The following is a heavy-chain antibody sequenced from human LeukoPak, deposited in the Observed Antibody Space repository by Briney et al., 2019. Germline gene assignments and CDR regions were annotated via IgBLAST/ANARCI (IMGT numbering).Heavy chain of an antibody. CDR1: GFIFSNYA. J-gene: IGHJ4*02. V-gene: IGHV3-23*01. Sequence: GGSLRLSCAASGFIFSNYAMSWVRQAPGKGLEWVSGISGSGGSTYYADSVKGRFTISRDNSKNTLYLQMSSLRAEDTAEYYCAKGRGDGYNWRFDYWGQGTLVTVSS. CDR2: ISGSGGST. D-gene: IGHD5-24*01. CDR3: AKGRGDGYNWRFDY.